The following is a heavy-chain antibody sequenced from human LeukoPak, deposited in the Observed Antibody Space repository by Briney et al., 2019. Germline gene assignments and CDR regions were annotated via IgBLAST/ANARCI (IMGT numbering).Heavy chain of an antibody. CDR1: GFTFSTYD. CDR2: ISGSGGST. CDR3: AKVLGTRITIFGVVRHVPYYFDY. V-gene: IGHV3-23*01. J-gene: IGHJ4*02. D-gene: IGHD3-3*01. Sequence: GGSLRLSCTASGFTFSTYDMSWVRQAPGKGLEWVSAISGSGGSTYYADSVKGRFTISRDNSKNTLYLQMNSLRAEDTAVYYCAKVLGTRITIFGVVRHVPYYFDYWGQGTLVTVSS.